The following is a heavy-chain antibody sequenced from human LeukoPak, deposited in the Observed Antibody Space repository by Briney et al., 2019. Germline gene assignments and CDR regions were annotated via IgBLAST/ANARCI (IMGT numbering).Heavy chain of an antibody. CDR1: GFTVSSNY. D-gene: IGHD3-22*01. CDR2: IYSGGGT. V-gene: IGHV3-53*01. J-gene: IGHJ6*02. CDR3: ARDSYYYDSSGYPPYYYYYYGMDV. Sequence: GGSLRLSCAASGFTVSSNYMSRVRQAPGKGLEWVSVIYSGGGTYYADSVKGRFTISRDNSKNTLYLQMNSLRAEDTAVYYCARDSYYYDSSGYPPYYYYYYGMDVWGQGTTVTVSS.